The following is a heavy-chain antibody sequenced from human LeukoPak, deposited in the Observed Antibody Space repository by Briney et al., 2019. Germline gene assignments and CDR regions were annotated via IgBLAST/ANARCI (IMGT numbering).Heavy chain of an antibody. CDR2: ISYTGST. D-gene: IGHD3-10*01. CDR3: ARDDYRGVTNFDP. J-gene: IGHJ5*02. V-gene: IGHV4-59*01. CDR1: GGSISPYF. Sequence: SETLSLTCTVSGGSISPYFWSWMRQTPGKGLEWIGYISYTGSTNYNPALKIRVTISVDTSKNQFSLQLTSVTAADTAVYYCARDDYRGVTNFDPWGQGTLVTVSS.